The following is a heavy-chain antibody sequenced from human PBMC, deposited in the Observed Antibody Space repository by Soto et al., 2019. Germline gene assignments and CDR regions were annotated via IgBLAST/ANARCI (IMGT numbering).Heavy chain of an antibody. CDR3: ARRPGLEQGPVLDY. CDR2: INTGNGDT. D-gene: IGHD1-1*01. J-gene: IGHJ4*02. CDR1: GYTFSSYP. Sequence: ASVKVSCKASGYTFSSYPMHWVRRAPGQRLEWMGWINTGNGDTEYSQNFQGRVTITRDTSASTAYMELSSLRSEDTAVYYCARRPGLEQGPVLDYWGKGTLLTV. V-gene: IGHV1-3*04.